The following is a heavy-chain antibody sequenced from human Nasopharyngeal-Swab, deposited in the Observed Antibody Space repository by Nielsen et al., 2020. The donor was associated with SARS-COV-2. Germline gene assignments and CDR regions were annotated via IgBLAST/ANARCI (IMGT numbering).Heavy chain of an antibody. CDR2: ISAYNGNT. V-gene: IGHV1-18*01. D-gene: IGHD3-16*02. Sequence: ASVKVSCKASGYTFSSYGISWVRQAPGQGLEWMGWISAYNGNTDHAQKLQGRVTMTTDTSTSTAYMELRSLRSDDTAVYFCARAPHYDYVWGNYRQSFNFDSWGQGTLVTVSS. CDR3: ARAPHYDYVWGNYRQSFNFDS. CDR1: GYTFSSYG. J-gene: IGHJ4*02.